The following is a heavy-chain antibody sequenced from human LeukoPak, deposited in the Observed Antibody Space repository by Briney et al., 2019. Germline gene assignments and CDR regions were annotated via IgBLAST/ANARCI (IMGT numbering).Heavy chain of an antibody. V-gene: IGHV4-30-4*08. CDR1: GGSISSGDYY. J-gene: IGHJ5*02. CDR2: IYYSGST. D-gene: IGHD3-9*01. CDR3: ASKGPGYRGWFDP. Sequence: SETLSLTCTVSGGSISSGDYYWRWLRQPPGTGLEWIGYIYYSGSTYYNPSLKSRVTISVDTSKNQFSLKLSSVTAADTAVYYCASKGPGYRGWFDPWGQGTLVTVSS.